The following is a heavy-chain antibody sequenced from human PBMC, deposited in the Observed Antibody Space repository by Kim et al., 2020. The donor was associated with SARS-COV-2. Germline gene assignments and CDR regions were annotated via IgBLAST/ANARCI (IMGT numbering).Heavy chain of an antibody. Sequence: YYAHSVEGRFTISRDNSKNTLYLQMNSLRAEDTAVYYCAIGAGGYYFDYWGQGTLVTVSS. J-gene: IGHJ4*02. D-gene: IGHD3-16*01. V-gene: IGHV3-23*01. CDR3: AIGAGGYYFDY.